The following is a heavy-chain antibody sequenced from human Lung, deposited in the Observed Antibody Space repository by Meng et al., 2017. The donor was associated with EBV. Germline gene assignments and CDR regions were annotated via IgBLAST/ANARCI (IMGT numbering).Heavy chain of an antibody. CDR3: ARDAGSEDSRGYYYGDY. CDR2: VRTINDNT. CDR1: GYTFTSFG. D-gene: IGHD3-22*01. Sequence: QVQLVQFGAEVYKPGASVKVSCQAAGYTFTSFGITWVRQTPGQGLEWMGWVRTINDNTSYAQKFQGRVTMTRDTSISTAYMEVRDLRSEDTAVYYWARDAGSEDSRGYYYGDYWGQGTLVTVSS. V-gene: IGHV1-8*02. J-gene: IGHJ4*02.